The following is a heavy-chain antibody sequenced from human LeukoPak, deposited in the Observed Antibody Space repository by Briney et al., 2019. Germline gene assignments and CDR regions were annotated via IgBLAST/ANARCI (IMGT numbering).Heavy chain of an antibody. D-gene: IGHD3-3*01. CDR3: ARASGDFWSGYYDY. J-gene: IGHJ4*02. CDR2: MNPNSGNT. V-gene: IGHV1-8*01. CDR1: GYTFTSYD. Sequence: ASVKVSCKASGYTFTSYDINWVRQATGQGLEWMGWMNPNSGNTGYAQKFQGRVTMTRNTSISTAYMELGSLRSEDTAVYYCARASGDFWSGYYDYWGQGTLVTVSS.